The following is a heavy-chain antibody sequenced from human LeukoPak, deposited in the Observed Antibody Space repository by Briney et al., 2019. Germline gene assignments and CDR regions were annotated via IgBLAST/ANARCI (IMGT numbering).Heavy chain of an antibody. CDR3: ARLYYGSGSYRWFDP. CDR1: GXSFNSYW. J-gene: IGHJ5*02. D-gene: IGHD3-10*01. CDR2: IYPGDSDT. Sequence: GESLKISCKGSGXSFNSYWVGWARQMPGKGVEWMGVIYPGDSDTRYSPSFQGQVTISADKSISTAYLQWSTLKASDTAMYYCARLYYGSGSYRWFDPWGQGTLVTVSS. V-gene: IGHV5-51*01.